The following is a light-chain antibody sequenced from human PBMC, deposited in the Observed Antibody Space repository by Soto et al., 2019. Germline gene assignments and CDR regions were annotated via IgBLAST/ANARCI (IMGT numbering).Light chain of an antibody. V-gene: IGKV4-1*01. Sequence: DIVMTQSPDSLAVSLGERAAINCKSSQSILYTSNNKNYLAWYQQKPGQPPKLLIYWASTRESGVPDRFSSSGSGTDFTLTISSLQAEDVAVYYCQQYYTTPPYTFGQGTKLEI. CDR2: WAS. J-gene: IGKJ2*01. CDR1: QSILYTSNNKNY. CDR3: QQYYTTPPYT.